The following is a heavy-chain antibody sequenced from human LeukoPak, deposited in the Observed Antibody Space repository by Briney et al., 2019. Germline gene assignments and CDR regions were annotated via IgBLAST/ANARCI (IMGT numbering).Heavy chain of an antibody. CDR3: AKDFYSERYSNFDF. Sequence: HTGGSLRLSCVASGFTFNMYGMNWVRQAPGKGLEWVSRITGNGITTYYADSVKGRFTISRDNSRSTLFLQLNSLRAEDTAVYYCAKDFYSERYSNFDFWGQGTLVTVSS. D-gene: IGHD1-26*01. V-gene: IGHV3-23*01. CDR1: GFTFNMYG. CDR2: ITGNGITT. J-gene: IGHJ4*02.